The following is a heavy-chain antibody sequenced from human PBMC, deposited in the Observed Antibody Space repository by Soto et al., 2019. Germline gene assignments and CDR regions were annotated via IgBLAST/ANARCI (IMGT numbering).Heavy chain of an antibody. CDR2: INSDGSST. J-gene: IGHJ6*02. D-gene: IGHD2-15*01. V-gene: IGHV3-74*01. Sequence: GGYLRLSCAASGFTFSSYWMHWVRQAPGKGLVWVSRINSDGSSTSYADSVKGRFTISRDNAKNTLYLQMNSLRAEDTAVYYCARDQPKIVAISRYYYYGMDVWGQGTTVTVSS. CDR1: GFTFSSYW. CDR3: ARDQPKIVAISRYYYYGMDV.